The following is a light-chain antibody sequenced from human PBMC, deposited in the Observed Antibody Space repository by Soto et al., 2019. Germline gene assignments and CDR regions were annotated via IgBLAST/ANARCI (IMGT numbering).Light chain of an antibody. J-gene: IGLJ2*01. CDR1: SSDVGSYNL. CDR2: EVS. V-gene: IGLV2-23*02. Sequence: QSALNQPASVSGSPGQSITISCTGTSSDVGSYNLVSWYQQHPGKAPKLMIYEVSKRPSGVSNRFSGSKSGNTASLTISGLQAEDEADYYCCSYAGSSTSVVFGGGTKLTVL. CDR3: CSYAGSSTSVV.